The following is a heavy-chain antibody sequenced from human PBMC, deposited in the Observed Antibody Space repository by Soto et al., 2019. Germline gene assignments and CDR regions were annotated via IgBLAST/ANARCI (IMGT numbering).Heavy chain of an antibody. CDR3: AKLLTTFNPYDAFDI. V-gene: IGHV3-30*02. CDR2: IWYDGTNK. Sequence: GSLRLSCAASEFIFMSYGMHWVRQAPGKGLEWVASIWYDGTNKFYADSVKGRFTISRDNSKNTLYLQMNSLRAEDTAVYYCAKLLTTFNPYDAFDIWGQGTMVTVSS. CDR1: EFIFMSYG. J-gene: IGHJ3*02. D-gene: IGHD3-16*01.